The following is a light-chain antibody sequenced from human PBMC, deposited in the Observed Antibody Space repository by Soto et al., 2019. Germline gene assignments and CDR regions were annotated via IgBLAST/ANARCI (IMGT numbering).Light chain of an antibody. V-gene: IGKV1-27*01. CDR1: QDISDH. CDR2: EAS. Sequence: DFQMTQSPSSLSASVGDRVIITCRASQDISDHLAWYQHKPGKVPKLLIYEASTLQSGVTSRFSGGGSGTDFTLTISSLQPEDVATYYCQKYNRTPRTFGQGTKVELK. CDR3: QKYNRTPRT. J-gene: IGKJ1*01.